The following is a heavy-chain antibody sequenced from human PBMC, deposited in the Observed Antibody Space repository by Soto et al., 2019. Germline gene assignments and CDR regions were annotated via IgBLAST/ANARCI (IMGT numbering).Heavy chain of an antibody. J-gene: IGHJ4*02. D-gene: IGHD5-12*01. V-gene: IGHV3-21*02. Sequence: EVQVVQSGGGLVKPGGSLRLSCAASGFTFSSYTLAWVRQAPGKGLEWVSSISSGGEYIYYAESFKGRIAISRDNARNSLSLQMNSRRAEETAVYFCATDPNSSGFGGFFDYWGQGTLVTVSS. CDR1: GFTFSSYT. CDR2: ISSGGEYI. CDR3: ATDPNSSGFGGFFDY.